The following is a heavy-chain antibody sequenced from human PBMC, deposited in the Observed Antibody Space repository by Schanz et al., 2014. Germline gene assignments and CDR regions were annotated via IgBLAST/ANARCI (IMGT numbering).Heavy chain of an antibody. J-gene: IGHJ4*02. V-gene: IGHV3-13*01. CDR1: GFTLSNSD. Sequence: EVQLVESGGGLVQPGGSLRLSCAASGFTLSNSDMHWVRQGTGKGLEWVSTIGYLGDTYYPDSVKGRFTVSRDSGQNSLYLQMNSLRAGDTAVYYCAKGLYYDNTGGWFDYWGQGTLVTVSS. CDR2: IGYLGDT. CDR3: AKGLYYDNTGGWFDY. D-gene: IGHD3-16*01.